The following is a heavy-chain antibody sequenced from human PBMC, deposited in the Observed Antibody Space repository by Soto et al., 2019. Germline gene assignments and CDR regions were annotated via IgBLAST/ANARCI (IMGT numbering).Heavy chain of an antibody. CDR3: ARLSLARIAARFHYYGMDV. CDR1: GGSISSSSYY. D-gene: IGHD6-6*01. J-gene: IGHJ6*02. CDR2: IYYSGST. V-gene: IGHV4-39*01. Sequence: SETLSLTCTVSGGSISSSSYYWGWIRQPPGKGLEWIGSIYYSGSTYYNPSLKSRVTISVDTSKNQFSLKLSSVTAADTAVYYCARLSLARIAARFHYYGMDVWGQGTTVTVSS.